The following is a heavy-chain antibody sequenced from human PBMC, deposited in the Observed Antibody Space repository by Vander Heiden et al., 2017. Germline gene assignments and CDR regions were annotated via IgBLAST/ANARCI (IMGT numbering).Heavy chain of an antibody. CDR1: GGSFSGYY. D-gene: IGHD2-15*01. Sequence: QVQLQQWGAGLQKPSETLSLTCAVHGGSFSGYYGSWIRQPPGKGLEVRGEIKHSGSTNYNPSLKSRVTISVDTSKNQFSLKLSSVTAADTAVYYCARGGYSRYCSGGSCRYFQHWGQGTLVTVSS. V-gene: IGHV4-34*01. J-gene: IGHJ1*01. CDR2: IKHSGST. CDR3: ARGGYSRYCSGGSCRYFQH.